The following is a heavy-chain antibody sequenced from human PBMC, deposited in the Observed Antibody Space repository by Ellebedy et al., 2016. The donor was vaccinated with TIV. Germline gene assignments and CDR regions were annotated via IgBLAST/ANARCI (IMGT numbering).Heavy chain of an antibody. CDR3: ARHEGSLHWFDP. CDR2: INHRGST. V-gene: IGHV4-34*01. CDR1: GGSFSGYS. Sequence: SETLSLTCAVYGGSFSGYSWNWIRQPPGKGLEWIGEINHRGSTTYNPSLRSRVTISIDTSKHQFSLGLSSVTAADTAVYYCARHEGSLHWFDPWGQGTLVTVSS. J-gene: IGHJ5*02.